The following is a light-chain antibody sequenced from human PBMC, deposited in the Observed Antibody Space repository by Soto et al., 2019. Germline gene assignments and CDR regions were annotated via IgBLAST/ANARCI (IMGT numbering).Light chain of an antibody. CDR1: QTLISF. V-gene: IGKV3-15*01. J-gene: IGKJ2*01. CDR2: GAT. Sequence: EIVLTQSPATLSVSPGERVTLSCRASQTLISFLAWYQQKPGQAPRLLLYGATTRATGVPARVSGSGSASDFTLTISSPQSEDFAVCYCQSYNACPFAVGQGTKLEI. CDR3: QSYNACPFA.